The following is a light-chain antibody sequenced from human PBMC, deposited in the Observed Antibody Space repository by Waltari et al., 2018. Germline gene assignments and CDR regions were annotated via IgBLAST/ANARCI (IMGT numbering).Light chain of an antibody. CDR2: GAS. CDR1: QSVGTF. V-gene: IGKV3-20*01. Sequence: IVLTQSPGTLSLSPGERATLSCRASQSVGTFLGWYQQKPGQAPRLLIQGASTRATGTPDRFSGSGSGTDCSLTISRLEPEDFAMYYCQHSVRLPVTFGQGTKVEI. CDR3: QHSVRLPVT. J-gene: IGKJ1*01.